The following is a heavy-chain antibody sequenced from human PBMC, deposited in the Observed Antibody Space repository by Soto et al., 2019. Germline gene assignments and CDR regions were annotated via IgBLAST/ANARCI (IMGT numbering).Heavy chain of an antibody. V-gene: IGHV3-23*01. CDR1: GFTFSSYA. J-gene: IGHJ4*02. D-gene: IGHD3-9*01. CDR2: ISGSGGST. Sequence: GGSLRLSCAASGFTFSSYAMSWVRQAPGKGLEWVSAISGSGGSTYYADSVKGRFTISRDNSKNTLYLQMNSLRAEDTAVYYCAKDRGGHCDILTGYSVPFDYWGQGTLVTVSS. CDR3: AKDRGGHCDILTGYSVPFDY.